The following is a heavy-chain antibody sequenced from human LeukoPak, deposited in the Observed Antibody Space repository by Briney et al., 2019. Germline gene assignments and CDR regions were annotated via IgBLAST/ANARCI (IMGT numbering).Heavy chain of an antibody. D-gene: IGHD1-26*01. Sequence: PSETLSLTCAVYGGSFSGYYWSWIRQPPGKGLEWIGEINHSGSTNYNPSLKSRVTISVDTSKNQFSLKLSSVTAADTAVYYCARGESRGATGKPKYDYWGQGTLVTVSS. CDR2: INHSGST. CDR1: GGSFSGYY. CDR3: ARGESRGATGKPKYDY. V-gene: IGHV4-34*01. J-gene: IGHJ4*02.